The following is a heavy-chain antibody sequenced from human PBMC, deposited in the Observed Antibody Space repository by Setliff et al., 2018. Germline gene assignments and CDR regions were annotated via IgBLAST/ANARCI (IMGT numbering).Heavy chain of an antibody. V-gene: IGHV4-4*07. CDR2: IYTGGST. Sequence: SETLSLTCTVSGGSISSYYWSWIRQPAGKGLEWIGRIYTGGSTNYNPSLKSRVTMSVDTSKNQFSLKLSSVTAADTAVYYCARAGGGSSFTAYYYYYYMDVWGKGTTVTVSS. J-gene: IGHJ6*03. CDR3: ARAGGGSSFTAYYYYYYMDV. CDR1: GGSISSYY. D-gene: IGHD6-13*01.